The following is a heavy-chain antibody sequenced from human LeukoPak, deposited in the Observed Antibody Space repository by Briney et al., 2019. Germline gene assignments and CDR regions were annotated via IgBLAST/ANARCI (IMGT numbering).Heavy chain of an antibody. Sequence: GGSLRLSCAASGFTVSSNYMSWVAQAPGKGLGGGSVIFSGGSTYYADSVKGRFTISRDNSKNTLYLQMNSLRAEDTAVYYCARSAIFTPFDYWGQGTLVTVSS. CDR1: GFTVSSNY. CDR3: ARSAIFTPFDY. J-gene: IGHJ4*02. D-gene: IGHD3-9*01. CDR2: IFSGGST. V-gene: IGHV3-53*01.